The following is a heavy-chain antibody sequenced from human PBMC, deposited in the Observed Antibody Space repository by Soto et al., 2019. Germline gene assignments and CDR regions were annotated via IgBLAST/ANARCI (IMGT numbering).Heavy chain of an antibody. D-gene: IGHD3-3*01. CDR1: GGSISNYY. V-gene: IGHV4-59*01. CDR3: VRDYLLTRFDP. CDR2: VYYSGST. Sequence: SEPLSLTCTVSGGSISNYYWTWVRQPPGKGLEWIGYVYYSGSTNYNPSLESRVTISIDASKNQFSLKMKSVTAADTAVYYCVRDYLLTRFDPWGKGALVTVSS. J-gene: IGHJ5*02.